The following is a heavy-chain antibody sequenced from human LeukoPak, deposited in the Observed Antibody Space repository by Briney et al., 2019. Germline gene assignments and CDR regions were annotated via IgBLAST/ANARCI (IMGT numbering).Heavy chain of an antibody. CDR1: GFTFSSSW. V-gene: IGHV3-74*01. J-gene: IGHJ4*02. CDR3: ARGNQQLPRSTPDY. Sequence: PGGSLRLSCAVSGFTFSSSWMHWVRQAPGEGLVWVSHIKTDGSTTAYADSVKGRFTISRDNAKNTLYLQMNSLRAEDTGMYYCARGNQQLPRSTPDYWGQGTLVTVSS. D-gene: IGHD2-2*01. CDR2: IKTDGSTT.